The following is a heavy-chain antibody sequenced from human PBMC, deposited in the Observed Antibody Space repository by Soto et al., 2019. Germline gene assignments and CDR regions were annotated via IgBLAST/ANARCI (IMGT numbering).Heavy chain of an antibody. J-gene: IGHJ3*02. CDR3: ARWRGDIVVVVAAKDPDDAFDI. D-gene: IGHD2-15*01. CDR1: GGSISSYY. CDR2: IYYSGST. V-gene: IGHV4-59*01. Sequence: SETLSLTCTVSGGSISSYYWSWIRQPPGKGLEWIGYIYYSGSTNYNPSLKSRVTISVDTSKNQFSLKLSSVTAADTAVYYCARWRGDIVVVVAAKDPDDAFDIWGQGTMVTVSS.